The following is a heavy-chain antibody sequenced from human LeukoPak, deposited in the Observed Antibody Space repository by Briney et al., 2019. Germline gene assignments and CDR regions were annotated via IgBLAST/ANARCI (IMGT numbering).Heavy chain of an antibody. CDR1: GGSISSYY. Sequence: ETLSLTCTVSGGSISSYYWSWIRQPPGKGLEWIGSIYYSGSTYYNPSLKSRVTISVDTSKNQLSLKLSSVTAADTAVYFCARSGGLWLLTYYFDYWGQGTLVTVSS. D-gene: IGHD3-22*01. J-gene: IGHJ4*02. V-gene: IGHV4-59*12. CDR3: ARSGGLWLLTYYFDY. CDR2: IYYSGST.